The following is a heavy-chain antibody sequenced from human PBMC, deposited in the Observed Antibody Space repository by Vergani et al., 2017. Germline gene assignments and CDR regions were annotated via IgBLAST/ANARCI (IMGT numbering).Heavy chain of an antibody. V-gene: IGHV4-34*01. CDR2: IYYSGST. CDR3: ARHSTVEWLVKLGWIDP. D-gene: IGHD6-19*01. Sequence: QVQLQQWGAGLLKPSETLSLTCAVYGGSFSGYYWGWIRQPPGKGLEWIASIYYSGSTYYNPSLKCRVTISVDTSKNQFSLKLSSVTAADTAVYFCARHSTVEWLVKLGWIDPWGQGILVTVSS. CDR1: GGSFSGYY. J-gene: IGHJ5*02.